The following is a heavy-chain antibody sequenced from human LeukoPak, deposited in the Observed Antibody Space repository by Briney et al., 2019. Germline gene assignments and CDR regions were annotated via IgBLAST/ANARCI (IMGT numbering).Heavy chain of an antibody. V-gene: IGHV4-34*01. CDR1: GASFSGYY. CDR2: INPSGRI. CDR3: ARGRQEVSMIVVVMTAVSYYLDV. D-gene: IGHD3-22*01. Sequence: SETLSLTCAVYGASFSGYYWTWIRQAPGKGLEWIGEINPSGRISYNPSLKSRLTISVDASKNQFSLNLRSLTAADTAVYYCARGRQEVSMIVVVMTAVSYYLDVWGKGTTVTVS. J-gene: IGHJ6*03.